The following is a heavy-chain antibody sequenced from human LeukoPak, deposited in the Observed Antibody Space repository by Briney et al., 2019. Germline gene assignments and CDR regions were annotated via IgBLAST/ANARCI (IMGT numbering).Heavy chain of an antibody. V-gene: IGHV3-30*18. J-gene: IGHJ3*02. CDR1: GFTFSSYG. D-gene: IGHD1-1*01. CDR3: AKEGYKVKGAFDI. CDR2: ISYDGSNK. Sequence: GRSLRLSCAASGFTFSSYGMHWVRQAPGKGLEWVAVISYDGSNKYYADSVKGRFTISRDNSKNTPYLQMNSLRAEDTAVYYCAKEGYKVKGAFDIWGQGAMVTVSS.